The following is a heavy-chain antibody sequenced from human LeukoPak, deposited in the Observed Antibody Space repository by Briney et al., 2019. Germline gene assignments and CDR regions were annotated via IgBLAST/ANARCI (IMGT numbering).Heavy chain of an antibody. V-gene: IGHV1-18*04. Sequence: ASVKVSCKASGYTFTSYNMHWVRQAPGQGLEWMGWISTYNDNTNYAQKFQGRVTMNTDTSTSTAYMELRGLTSDDTAVYYCARSNSGSYYHFDYWGQGTLVTVSS. D-gene: IGHD1-26*01. J-gene: IGHJ4*02. CDR1: GYTFTSYN. CDR2: ISTYNDNT. CDR3: ARSNSGSYYHFDY.